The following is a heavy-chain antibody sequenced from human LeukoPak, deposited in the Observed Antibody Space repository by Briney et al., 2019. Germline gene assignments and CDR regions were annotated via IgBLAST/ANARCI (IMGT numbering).Heavy chain of an antibody. CDR3: ARGIAVAGTT. D-gene: IGHD6-19*01. CDR2: INTDGSST. Sequence: GGSLRLSCAASGFTFSSYWMHWVRQAPGKGLAWVSRINTDGSSTSYADSVKGRFTISRDNAKNTLYLQMNSLRAEDTAVYYCARGIAVAGTTWGQGTLVTVSS. V-gene: IGHV3-74*01. J-gene: IGHJ5*02. CDR1: GFTFSSYW.